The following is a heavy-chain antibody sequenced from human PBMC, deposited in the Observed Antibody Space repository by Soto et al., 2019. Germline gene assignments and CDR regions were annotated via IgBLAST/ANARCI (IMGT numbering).Heavy chain of an antibody. CDR1: GGTFSSYA. V-gene: IGHV1-69*06. D-gene: IGHD3-16*01. CDR2: IIPIFGTA. J-gene: IGHJ4*02. Sequence: GASVKVSCKASGGTFSSYAISWVRQAPGQGLEWMGGIIPIFGTANYAQKFQGRVTITADKSTSTAYMELSSLRSEDTAVYYCASPPPLGGGAPFDYWGQGTLVTVSS. CDR3: ASPPPLGGGAPFDY.